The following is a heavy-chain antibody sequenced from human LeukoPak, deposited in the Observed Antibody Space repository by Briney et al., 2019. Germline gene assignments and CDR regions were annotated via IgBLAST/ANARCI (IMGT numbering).Heavy chain of an antibody. CDR2: ISSSGSTI. CDR3: AREGASNYDFWSGSVLYYFDY. J-gene: IGHJ4*02. CDR1: GFTFSDYY. Sequence: GGSLRLSCAASGFTFSDYYMSWIRQAPGKGLEWVSYISSSGSTIYYADSVKGRFTISRDNAKNSLYLQMNCLRAEDTAVYYCAREGASNYDFWSGSVLYYFDYWGQGTLVTVSS. D-gene: IGHD3-3*01. V-gene: IGHV3-11*04.